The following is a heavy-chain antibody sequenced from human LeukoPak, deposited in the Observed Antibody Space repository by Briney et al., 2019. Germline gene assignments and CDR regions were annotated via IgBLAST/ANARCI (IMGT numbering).Heavy chain of an antibody. V-gene: IGHV3-53*01. J-gene: IGHJ2*01. CDR2: IYSDNT. CDR3: AKSLYWYFDL. Sequence: PGGPLRLSCTVSGFTVSSNSMSWVRQAPGKGLEWVSFIYSDNTHYSDSVKGRFTISRDNSKNTLYLQVNSLRAEDTAVYYCAKSLYWYFDLWGRGTLVTVSS. CDR1: GFTVSSNS.